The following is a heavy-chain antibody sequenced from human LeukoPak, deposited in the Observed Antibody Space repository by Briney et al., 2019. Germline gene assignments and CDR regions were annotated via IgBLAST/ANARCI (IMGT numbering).Heavy chain of an antibody. CDR3: AKDIIADTAMVTGLDY. D-gene: IGHD5-18*01. V-gene: IGHV3-9*01. CDR1: GFTFDDYA. CDR2: ISWNSGSI. J-gene: IGHJ4*02. Sequence: GRSLRLSCAASGFTFDDYAMPWVRQAPGKGLEWVSGISWNSGSIGYADSVKGRFTISRDNAKNSLYLQMNSLRAEDTALYYCAKDIIADTAMVTGLDYWGQGTLVTVSS.